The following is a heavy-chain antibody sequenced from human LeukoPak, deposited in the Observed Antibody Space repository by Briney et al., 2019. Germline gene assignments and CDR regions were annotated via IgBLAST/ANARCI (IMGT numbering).Heavy chain of an antibody. D-gene: IGHD4-23*01. CDR1: GFTFSSYE. CDR2: ISSSGSTI. Sequence: GGSLRLSCAASGFTFSSYEMNWVRQAPGKGLEWVSYISSSGSTIYYADSVKGRFTISRDNAKNSLYLQMNSPRAEDTAVYYCARDDYGGNPWGQGTLVTVSS. V-gene: IGHV3-48*03. J-gene: IGHJ5*02. CDR3: ARDDYGGNP.